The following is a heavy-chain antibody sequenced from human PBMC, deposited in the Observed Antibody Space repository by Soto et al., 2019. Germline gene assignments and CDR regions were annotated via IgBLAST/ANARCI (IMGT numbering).Heavy chain of an antibody. CDR2: ISYDGSNK. Sequence: GGSLRLSCAASGFTFSSYAMHWVRQAPGKGLEWVAVISYDGSNKYYADSVKGRFTISRDNSKNTLYLQMNSLRAEDTAVYYCARDGSSYFDYWGQGTLVTVSS. D-gene: IGHD2-2*01. J-gene: IGHJ4*02. V-gene: IGHV3-30-3*01. CDR3: ARDGSSYFDY. CDR1: GFTFSSYA.